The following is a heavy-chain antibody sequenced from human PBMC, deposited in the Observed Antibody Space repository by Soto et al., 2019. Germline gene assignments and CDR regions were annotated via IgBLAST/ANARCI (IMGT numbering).Heavy chain of an antibody. Sequence: QVQLQESGPGLVRPSQTLSLTCTVSGGSINSDNYYWSWIRQSPGNGLEWIGYIYFSGSTHYNPSLKSRLIISLDTSKNQFSLKLSSVTAADTAVYYCARTSWFDNSSSAYWGHVALVTVSS. J-gene: IGHJ4*01. CDR2: IYFSGST. CDR1: GGSINSDNYY. D-gene: IGHD3-22*01. CDR3: ARTSWFDNSSSAY. V-gene: IGHV4-30-4*01.